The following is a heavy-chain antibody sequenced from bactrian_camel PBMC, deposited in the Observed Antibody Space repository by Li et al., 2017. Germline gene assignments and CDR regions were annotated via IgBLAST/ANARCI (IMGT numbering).Heavy chain of an antibody. J-gene: IGHJ4*01. CDR2: ISSGGTTTYT. Sequence: QLVESGGGLVQPGGSLRLSCAASGFDFSSYWMYWVRQAPGKGLEWVSTISSGGTTTYTYYADSVKGRFTISKDKVNNIAYLDMTNLKPEDTAMYYCAMAHGGGWAILDILQYIYWGQGTQVTVS. V-gene: IGHV3S25*01. D-gene: IGHD7*01. CDR1: GFDFSSYW. CDR3: AMAHGGGWAILDILQYIY.